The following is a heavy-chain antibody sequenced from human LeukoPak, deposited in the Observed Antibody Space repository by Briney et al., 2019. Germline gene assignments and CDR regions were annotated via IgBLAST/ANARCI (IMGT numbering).Heavy chain of an antibody. D-gene: IGHD5-12*01. CDR1: GGSFIGYY. CDR3: ARVGGYAFDY. CDR2: INHSGST. V-gene: IGHV4-34*01. Sequence: SETLSLTCAVYGGSFIGYYWSWIRQPPGKGLEWIGEINHSGSTNYNPSLKSRVTISVDTSKNQFSLKLSSVTAADTAVYYCARVGGYAFDYWGQGTLVTVSS. J-gene: IGHJ4*02.